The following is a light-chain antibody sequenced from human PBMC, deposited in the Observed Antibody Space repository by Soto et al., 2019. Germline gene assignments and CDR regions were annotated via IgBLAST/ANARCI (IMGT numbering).Light chain of an antibody. J-gene: IGLJ1*01. CDR3: ISYTGSSTSYV. V-gene: IGLV2-14*01. CDR2: GVS. Sequence: QSVLTQPASVSGSPGQSITISCSGTRSDIGSYNYVAWYQQFPGKTPKILIYGVSNRPSGVSSRFSGSKSGNTASLPISGLQAEDEADYYCISYTGSSTSYVFGSGTKVTVL. CDR1: RSDIGSYNY.